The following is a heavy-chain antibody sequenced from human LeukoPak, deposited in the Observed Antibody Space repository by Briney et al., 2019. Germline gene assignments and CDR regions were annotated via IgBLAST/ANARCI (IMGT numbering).Heavy chain of an antibody. J-gene: IGHJ4*02. Sequence: PGGSLRLSCAASGFAFSSYAMSWVRQAPGKGLEWVSAISGSGGSTYYADSVKGRFTISGDNSKNTLYLQMNSLRAEDTAVYYCAKLGSSTSWDYYFDYWGQGTLVTVSS. CDR1: GFAFSSYA. V-gene: IGHV3-23*01. D-gene: IGHD2-2*01. CDR3: AKLGSSTSWDYYFDY. CDR2: ISGSGGST.